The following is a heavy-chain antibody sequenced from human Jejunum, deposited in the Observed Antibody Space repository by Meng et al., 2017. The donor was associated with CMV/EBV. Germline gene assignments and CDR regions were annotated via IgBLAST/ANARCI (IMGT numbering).Heavy chain of an antibody. CDR3: ARGYLGFCSSSTCLPHP. CDR1: GCLSGYY. CDR2: INYSGRT. D-gene: IGHD2-2*01. Sequence: GCLSGYYWGWIRQSPGKGLEWIGEINYSGRTFYNPSLKSRATISVDTSKNQFSLRLSSVTAADTAVYYCARGYLGFCSSSTCLPHPWGQGTLVTVSS. J-gene: IGHJ5*02. V-gene: IGHV4-34*01.